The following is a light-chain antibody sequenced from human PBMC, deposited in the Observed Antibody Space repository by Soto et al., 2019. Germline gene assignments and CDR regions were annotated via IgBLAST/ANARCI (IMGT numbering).Light chain of an antibody. Sequence: DIQMTQSPSTLSASVGDRVTITCRASQSISSWVALYQQKPRKAPKLLIYKASMLESGVTSRFSGSGSGTEFTHNSSSFQPDDFTTSYCKPSFTFGPGPKVDIK. CDR2: KAS. J-gene: IGKJ3*01. CDR1: QSISSW. V-gene: IGKV1-5*03. CDR3: KPSFT.